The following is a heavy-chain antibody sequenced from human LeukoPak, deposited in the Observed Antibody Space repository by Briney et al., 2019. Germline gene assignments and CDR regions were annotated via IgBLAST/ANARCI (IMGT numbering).Heavy chain of an antibody. Sequence: GGSLRLSCAASGFTFSSYRMNWVRQAPGKGLEWVSGISTTSSYIYYGDSVKGRFTISRDNAKNSLYLQMNSLRAEDTAVYYCARDLGYSGYGSGEFDYWGQGTLVIVSS. J-gene: IGHJ4*02. V-gene: IGHV3-21*01. D-gene: IGHD5-12*01. CDR2: ISTTSSYI. CDR3: ARDLGYSGYGSGEFDY. CDR1: GFTFSSYR.